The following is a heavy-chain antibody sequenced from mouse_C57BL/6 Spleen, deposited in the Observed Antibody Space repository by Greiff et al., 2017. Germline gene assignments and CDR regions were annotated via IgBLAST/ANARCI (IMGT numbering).Heavy chain of an antibody. V-gene: IGHV1-55*01. D-gene: IGHD1-1*02. Sequence: QVQLQQPGAELVKPGASVKMSCKASGYTFTSYWITWVKQRPGQGLEWIGDIYPGSGSTNYNEKFKSKATLTVDTSSSTADMQRSSLTSEDSAVYYCARRTGAFDYWGQGTTLTVSS. CDR2: IYPGSGST. CDR1: GYTFTSYW. J-gene: IGHJ2*01. CDR3: ARRTGAFDY.